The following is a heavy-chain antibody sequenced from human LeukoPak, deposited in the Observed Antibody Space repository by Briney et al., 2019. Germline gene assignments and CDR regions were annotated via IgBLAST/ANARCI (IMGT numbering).Heavy chain of an antibody. D-gene: IGHD1-14*01. CDR2: IYYSGST. CDR1: GGSISSSSYY. Sequence: SETLSLTCTVSGGSISSSSYYWGWIRQPPGKGLEWIGSIYYSGSTYYNPSLKSRVTISVDTSKNQFSLKLSSVTAADTAVYYCARSSPETFFDYWGQGTLVTVSS. J-gene: IGHJ4*02. V-gene: IGHV4-39*07. CDR3: ARSSPETFFDY.